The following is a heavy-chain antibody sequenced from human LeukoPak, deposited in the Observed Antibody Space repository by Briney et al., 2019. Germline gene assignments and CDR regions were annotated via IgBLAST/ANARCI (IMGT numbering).Heavy chain of an antibody. CDR1: GFTFSSYE. CDR2: ISSSGSTI. CDR3: ARDLDGDYVNYMDV. J-gene: IGHJ6*03. Sequence: GGSLRLSCAASGFTFSSYEMNWVRQAPGKGLERVSHISSSGSTIYYAGSVKGRFTISRDNAKNSLYLQMNSLRAEDTAVYYCARDLDGDYVNYMDVWGKGTTVTVSS. D-gene: IGHD4-17*01. V-gene: IGHV3-48*03.